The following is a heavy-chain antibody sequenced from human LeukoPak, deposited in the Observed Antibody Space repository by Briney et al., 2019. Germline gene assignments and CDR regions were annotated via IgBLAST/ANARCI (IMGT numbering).Heavy chain of an antibody. CDR2: SSSDGGEQ. CDR3: ARESSSRRFVFDV. J-gene: IGHJ3*01. Sequence: GGSLRLSCAASGFTFRGNLLHWVRQAPGKGLEWGAGSSSDGGEQYYADSVKGRFTFSRDNSKSTLVLQMSSLRPDDTAVYYCARESSSRRFVFDVWGQGTLVTVSS. D-gene: IGHD6-13*01. CDR1: GFTFRGNL. V-gene: IGHV3-30*15.